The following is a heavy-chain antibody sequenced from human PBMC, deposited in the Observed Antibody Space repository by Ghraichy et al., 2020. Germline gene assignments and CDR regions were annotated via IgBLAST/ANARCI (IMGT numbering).Heavy chain of an antibody. V-gene: IGHV1-18*01. Sequence: ASVKVSCKASGYTFTSYGISWVRQAPGQGLEWMGWISAYNGNTNYAQKLQDRVTMTTDTSTSTAYMELRSLRSDDTAVYYCARYRGIYCSGGSCYFDYWGQGTLVTVS. CDR1: GYTFTSYG. CDR3: ARYRGIYCSGGSCYFDY. D-gene: IGHD2-15*01. J-gene: IGHJ4*02. CDR2: ISAYNGNT.